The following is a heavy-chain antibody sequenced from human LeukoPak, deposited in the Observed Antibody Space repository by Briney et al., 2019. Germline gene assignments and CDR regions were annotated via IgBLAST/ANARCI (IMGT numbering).Heavy chain of an antibody. Sequence: GASVKVSCKASGYTFTSYDINWVRQATGQGLEWMGWMNPNSGNTGYAQKFQGRVTITRNTSISTAYMELSSLRSEDTAVYYCARVTGPNSSGYSPSLLSLDYWGQGTLVTVSS. V-gene: IGHV1-8*01. D-gene: IGHD3-22*01. CDR1: GYTFTSYD. J-gene: IGHJ4*02. CDR2: MNPNSGNT. CDR3: ARVTGPNSSGYSPSLLSLDY.